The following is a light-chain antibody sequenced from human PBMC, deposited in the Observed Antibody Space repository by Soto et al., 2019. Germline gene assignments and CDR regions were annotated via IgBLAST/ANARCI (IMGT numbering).Light chain of an antibody. J-gene: IGKJ1*01. V-gene: IGKV3-20*01. CDR3: HHYGTSWT. CDR1: QSVSSSF. Sequence: IVMPQTPATLSVSPGERATLSCRASQSVSSSFLAWYQQKPGQAPRLLISGASSRATGIPDRFSGSGSGTDFTLTISRLEPEDFAVYYCHHYGTSWTFGQGTKVDI. CDR2: GAS.